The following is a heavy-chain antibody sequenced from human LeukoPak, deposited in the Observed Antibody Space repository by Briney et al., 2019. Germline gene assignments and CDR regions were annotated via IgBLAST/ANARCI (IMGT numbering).Heavy chain of an antibody. CDR2: ISYDGNNK. V-gene: IGHV3-30-3*01. D-gene: IGHD6-13*01. Sequence: PGGSLRLSCAASGFTFSSYAMHWVRQAPGKGLEWVAVISYDGNNKYYADSVKGQFTISRDNSKNTLYLQMNSLRVEDTAVYYCARVPGPIAAASMGYLDYWGQGTLVTVSS. CDR3: ARVPGPIAAASMGYLDY. J-gene: IGHJ4*02. CDR1: GFTFSSYA.